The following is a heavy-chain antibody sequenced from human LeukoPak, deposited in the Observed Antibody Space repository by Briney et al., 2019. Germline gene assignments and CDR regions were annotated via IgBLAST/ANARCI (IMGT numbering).Heavy chain of an antibody. CDR2: IYTSGGT. CDR3: ARAAEYSGGWYLFDF. Sequence: PSETLSLTCTVSGGSISNYYWTWIRQPAGKGLEWIGRIYTSGGTNYNPSLKSRVTMSVDTSTNQFSLKLSSVTAADTAMYYCARAAEYSGGWYLFDFWGQGILVTVSA. CDR1: GGSISNYY. J-gene: IGHJ4*02. V-gene: IGHV4-4*07. D-gene: IGHD6-19*01.